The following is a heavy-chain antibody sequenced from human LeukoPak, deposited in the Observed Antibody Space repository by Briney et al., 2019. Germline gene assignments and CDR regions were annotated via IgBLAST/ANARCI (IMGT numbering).Heavy chain of an antibody. V-gene: IGHV1-2*02. J-gene: IGHJ4*02. D-gene: IGHD3-3*01. CDR1: GYTFTCYY. CDR3: ARGPVLRFLEWSVDY. Sequence: ASVKVSCKASGYTFTCYYMHWVRQAPGQGLEWMGWINPNSGGTNYAQKFQGRVTMTRDTSISTAYMELSRLRSDDTAVYYCARGPVLRFLEWSVDYWGQGTLVTVSS. CDR2: INPNSGGT.